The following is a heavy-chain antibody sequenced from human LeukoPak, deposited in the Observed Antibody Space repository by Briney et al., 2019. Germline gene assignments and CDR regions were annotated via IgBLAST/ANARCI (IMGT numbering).Heavy chain of an antibody. J-gene: IGHJ5*02. Sequence: GESLKISCKGSGYSFTSGWIAWVRQMPGKGLEWMWIIYPGDSDTRYSPSLQGQVTISADKSVSTAYLQLSSLKASDSGIYYYARYNSRRQAVAGTLYKWFDPWGQGTLVTVSS. CDR3: ARYNSRRQAVAGTLYKWFDP. CDR2: IYPGDSDT. V-gene: IGHV5-51*01. CDR1: GYSFTSGW. D-gene: IGHD6-19*01.